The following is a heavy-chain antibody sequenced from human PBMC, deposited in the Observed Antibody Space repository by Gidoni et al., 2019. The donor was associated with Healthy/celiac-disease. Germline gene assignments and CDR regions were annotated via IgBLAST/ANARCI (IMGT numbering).Heavy chain of an antibody. D-gene: IGHD3-22*01. J-gene: IGHJ5*02. CDR2: INHSGST. V-gene: IGHV4-34*01. CDR3: ARDYYYDSSGYLNWFDP. CDR1: GGSFSGYY. Sequence: QVQLQQLVAGLLKPSETLSLTCSVYGGSFSGYYWSWIRQPPGKGLEWIGEINHSGSTNYNPSLKSRVTISVDTSKNQFSLKLSSVTAADTAVYYCARDYYYDSSGYLNWFDPWGQGTLVTVSS.